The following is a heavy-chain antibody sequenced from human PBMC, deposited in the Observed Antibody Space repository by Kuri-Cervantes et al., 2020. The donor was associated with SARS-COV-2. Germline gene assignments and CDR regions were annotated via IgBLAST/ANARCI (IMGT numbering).Heavy chain of an antibody. Sequence: GESLKISCAASGFTFSDYYMSWIRQAPGKGLEWVSYISGSGSTIYYADSVKGRFTISRDNSKNTLYLQMNSLRAEDTAVYYCAKDLYRRITMIVGVSWFDPWGQGTLVTVSS. J-gene: IGHJ5*02. V-gene: IGHV3-11*04. CDR3: AKDLYRRITMIVGVSWFDP. CDR1: GFTFSDYY. D-gene: IGHD3-22*01. CDR2: ISGSGSTI.